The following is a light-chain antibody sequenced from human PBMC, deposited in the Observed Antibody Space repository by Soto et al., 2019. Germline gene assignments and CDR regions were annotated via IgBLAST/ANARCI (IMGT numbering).Light chain of an antibody. Sequence: DIQMTQSPSTLSSSVGDRVTITCRASQSIRDWLAWYQQKPGKAPKLLIYKTSSLKSGVPSRFSGSGYGTEFTLTISGLQPDDFATYYCQQYDTYRTWTFGQGTKVDIK. CDR3: QQYDTYRTWT. V-gene: IGKV1-5*03. CDR1: QSIRDW. J-gene: IGKJ1*01. CDR2: KTS.